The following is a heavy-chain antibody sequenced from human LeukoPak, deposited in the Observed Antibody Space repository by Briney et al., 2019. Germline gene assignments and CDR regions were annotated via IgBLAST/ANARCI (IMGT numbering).Heavy chain of an antibody. Sequence: GASVKVSCKASGYTFTGWYMHWVRQAPGQGLEWMGWINPNSGGTNYAQKFQGRVTMTRDTSISTAYMELSRLRSDDTAVYYCARVTEQWLAPDFDYWGQGTLVTVSS. D-gene: IGHD6-19*01. J-gene: IGHJ4*02. CDR2: INPNSGGT. V-gene: IGHV1-2*02. CDR1: GYTFTGWY. CDR3: ARVTEQWLAPDFDY.